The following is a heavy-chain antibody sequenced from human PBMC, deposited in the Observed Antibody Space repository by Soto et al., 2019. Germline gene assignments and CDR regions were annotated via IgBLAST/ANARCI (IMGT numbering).Heavy chain of an antibody. CDR1: GNSVTSANY. CDR3: ARDTYCGSGCYFGWFDP. V-gene: IGHV4-38-2*02. CDR2: IYHSGST. J-gene: IGHJ5*02. Sequence: ETLSLTCTVSGNSVTSANYWGWIRQPPGKGLEWIGSIYHSGSTYYNPSLKSRVTISVDTSRNQFSLKLGSVTAADTAVYYWARDTYCGSGCYFGWFDPWGRGALVTVSS. D-gene: IGHD2-21*01.